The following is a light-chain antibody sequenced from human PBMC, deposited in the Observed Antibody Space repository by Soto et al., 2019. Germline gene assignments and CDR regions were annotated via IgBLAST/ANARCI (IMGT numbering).Light chain of an antibody. CDR3: CSYAGIRSLV. Sequence: QSALTQPASVSGSPGQSITISCTGTNSDVGKYALVSWYQQRPGKAPKVIIFEGSQRPSGVSNRFSGSKSGNTASLTISGLQAEDEADYFCCSYAGIRSLVFGGGTKLTVL. J-gene: IGLJ3*02. V-gene: IGLV2-23*01. CDR2: EGS. CDR1: NSDVGKYAL.